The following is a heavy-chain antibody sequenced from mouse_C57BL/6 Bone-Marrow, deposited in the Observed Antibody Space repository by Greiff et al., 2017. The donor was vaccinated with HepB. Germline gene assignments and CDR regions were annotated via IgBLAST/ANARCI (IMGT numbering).Heavy chain of an antibody. J-gene: IGHJ4*01. D-gene: IGHD1-1*01. Sequence: EVKLVESGGDLVKPGGSLKLSCAASGFTFSSYGMSWVRQTPDKRLEWVATISSGGSYTYYPDSVKGRFTISRDNAKNTLYLQMSSLKSEDTAMYYCARGHYYGSRSYAMDYWGQGTSVTVSS. V-gene: IGHV5-6*02. CDR2: ISSGGSYT. CDR1: GFTFSSYG. CDR3: ARGHYYGSRSYAMDY.